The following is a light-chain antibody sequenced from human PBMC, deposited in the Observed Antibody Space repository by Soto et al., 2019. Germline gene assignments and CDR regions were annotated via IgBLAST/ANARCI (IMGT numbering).Light chain of an antibody. Sequence: EIVLTQSPGTLSLSPGERVTLSCRASQSISSSYLAWYQHKPGQAPRLLMYGTSSRATGIQDRFSGSGSGTDFTLTISRLEPEDLAVYYCQQYGDSPRTFGQGTKVEIK. CDR3: QQYGDSPRT. CDR1: QSISSSY. J-gene: IGKJ1*01. CDR2: GTS. V-gene: IGKV3-20*01.